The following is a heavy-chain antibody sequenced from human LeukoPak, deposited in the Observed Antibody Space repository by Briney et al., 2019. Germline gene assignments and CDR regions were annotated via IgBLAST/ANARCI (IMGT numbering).Heavy chain of an antibody. CDR1: GFTFSDYY. CDR2: ISSSGSTI. J-gene: IGHJ4*02. Sequence: PGGSLRLSCAASGFTFSDYYMSWIRQAPGKGLEWVSYISSSGSTIYYADSVKGRFTISRDNAKNSLYLQMNSLRAEDTAVYYCARDSYDSSGYYPPPFDYWGQGTLVTVSS. V-gene: IGHV3-11*04. CDR3: ARDSYDSSGYYPPPFDY. D-gene: IGHD3-22*01.